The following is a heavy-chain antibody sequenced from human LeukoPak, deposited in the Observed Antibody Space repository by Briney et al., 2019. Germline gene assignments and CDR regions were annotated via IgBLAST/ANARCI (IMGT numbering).Heavy chain of an antibody. Sequence: GGSLRLSCAASGFTFSSYGMSWVRQAPGKGPAWVAFIRYDGGNKYYAASVRGRFTISRDNSKNTVFLQMNSLEIEDTAEYFCARGNVDTAMVFDHWGQGTPVTVSS. CDR2: IRYDGGNK. V-gene: IGHV3-30*02. CDR1: GFTFSSYG. CDR3: ARGNVDTAMVFDH. D-gene: IGHD5-18*01. J-gene: IGHJ4*02.